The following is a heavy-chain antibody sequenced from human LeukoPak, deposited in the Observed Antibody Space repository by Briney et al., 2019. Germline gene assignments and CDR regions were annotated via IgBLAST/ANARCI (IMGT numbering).Heavy chain of an antibody. D-gene: IGHD4-17*01. CDR1: GGSFSGYY. V-gene: IGHV4-34*01. CDR2: IYHSGST. CDR3: ASGLDYGYYDAFGL. J-gene: IGHJ3*01. Sequence: SETLSLTCAVYGGSFSGYYWSWIRQPPGKGLEWIGYIYHSGSTSYNPSLKSRVTMSVDRSKNQFSLKLNSVTAADTAVYYCASGLDYGYYDAFGLWGQGTMVTVSS.